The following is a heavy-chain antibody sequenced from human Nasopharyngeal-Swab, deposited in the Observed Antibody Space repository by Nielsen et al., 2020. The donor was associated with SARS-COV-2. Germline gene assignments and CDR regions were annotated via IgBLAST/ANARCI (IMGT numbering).Heavy chain of an antibody. Sequence: GGSLRLSCAASGFTVSSNYMSWVRQAPGKGLEWVSVIYSGGSTYYADSVKGRFTISRDNSKNTLYLQMNSLRAEDTAVYYCAREGDFWSGYYSLDYWGQGTLVTVSS. J-gene: IGHJ4*02. D-gene: IGHD3-3*01. V-gene: IGHV3-53*01. CDR1: GFTVSSNY. CDR2: IYSGGST. CDR3: AREGDFWSGYYSLDY.